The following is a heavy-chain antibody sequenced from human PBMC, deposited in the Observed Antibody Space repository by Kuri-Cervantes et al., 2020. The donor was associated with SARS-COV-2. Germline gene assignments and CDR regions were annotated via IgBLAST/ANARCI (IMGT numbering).Heavy chain of an antibody. CDR3: AAAVGFFDY. D-gene: IGHD6-13*01. V-gene: IGHV4-34*01. CDR2: INHSGST. Sequence: CAVYGRSFSGYYWSWIREPPGKGLEWIGEINHSGSTNYNPSLKSRVTISVDTSKNQFSLKLSSVTAADTAIYYCAAAVGFFDYWGQGTLVTVSS. CDR1: GRSFSGYY. J-gene: IGHJ4*02.